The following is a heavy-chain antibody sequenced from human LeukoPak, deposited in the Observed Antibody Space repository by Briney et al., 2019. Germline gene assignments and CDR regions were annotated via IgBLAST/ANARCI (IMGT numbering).Heavy chain of an antibody. CDR2: IYTSGST. CDR1: GGSISSYY. Sequence: SETLSLTCTLSGGSISSYYWSWIRQPPGKGLEWIGYIYTSGSTNYTPSLQSRVTISVDTSKNQFSLKLSSVTAADTAVYYCARHLVGASVYFDYWGQGTLVTVSS. D-gene: IGHD1-26*01. CDR3: ARHLVGASVYFDY. V-gene: IGHV4-4*09. J-gene: IGHJ4*02.